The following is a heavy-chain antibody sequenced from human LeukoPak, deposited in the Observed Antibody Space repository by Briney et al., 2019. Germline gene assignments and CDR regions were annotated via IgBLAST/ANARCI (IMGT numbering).Heavy chain of an antibody. Sequence: SVKVSCKASGGTFSSYAISWVRQAPGQGLEWMGRIIPILGIANYAQKFQGRVTITADKSTSTAYVELSSLRSEDTAVYYCARAGDMRGYWGQGTLVTVSS. CDR1: GGTFSSYA. V-gene: IGHV1-69*04. CDR3: ARAGDMRGY. CDR2: IIPILGIA. J-gene: IGHJ4*02. D-gene: IGHD1-26*01.